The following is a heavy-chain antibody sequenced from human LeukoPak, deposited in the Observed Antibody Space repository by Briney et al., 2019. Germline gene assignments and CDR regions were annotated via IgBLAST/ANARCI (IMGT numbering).Heavy chain of an antibody. J-gene: IGHJ6*03. V-gene: IGHV4-34*01. CDR3: ASVGAISYYYYVDV. D-gene: IGHD1-26*01. Sequence: SETLSLTCAVYGGSFSGYYWSWIRQPPGKGLEWIGEINHSGSTNYNPSLKSRVTISVDTSKNQFSLKLSSVTAADTAVYYCASVGAISYYYYVDVWGKGTTVTVSS. CDR1: GGSFSGYY. CDR2: INHSGST.